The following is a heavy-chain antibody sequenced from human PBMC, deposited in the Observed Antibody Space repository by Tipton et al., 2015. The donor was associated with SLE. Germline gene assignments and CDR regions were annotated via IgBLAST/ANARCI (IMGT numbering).Heavy chain of an antibody. Sequence: TLSLTCTVSGGSISSYYWTWIRQPPGKGLECIGYIYYSGSTNYNPSLKSRVTISVDTSKNQFSLKVSSVTAADTAVYYCARSDYGDYDYWGQGTLVTVSS. V-gene: IGHV4-59*01. J-gene: IGHJ4*02. CDR1: GGSISSYY. D-gene: IGHD4-17*01. CDR2: IYYSGST. CDR3: ARSDYGDYDY.